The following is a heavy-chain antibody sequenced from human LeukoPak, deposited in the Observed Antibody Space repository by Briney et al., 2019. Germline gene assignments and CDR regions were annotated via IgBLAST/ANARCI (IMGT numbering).Heavy chain of an antibody. CDR1: GFTFSSYW. Sequence: GGSLRLSCAASGFTFSSYWMSWVRQAPGKGLEWVANIKQDGSEKYYVDSVKGRFTISRDNAKNSLYLQMNSLRAEDTAVYYCARDDCSSISCYHNWFDPWGQGTLVSVSS. CDR3: ARDDCSSISCYHNWFDP. J-gene: IGHJ5*02. V-gene: IGHV3-7*01. CDR2: IKQDGSEK. D-gene: IGHD2-2*01.